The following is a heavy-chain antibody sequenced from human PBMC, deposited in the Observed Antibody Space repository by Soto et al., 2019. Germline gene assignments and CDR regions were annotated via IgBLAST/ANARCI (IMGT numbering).Heavy chain of an antibody. CDR3: ARESERLFGY. D-gene: IGHD3-3*01. Sequence: QVPLVESGGGVVQPGRSLRLSCAASGFTFSSYAMHWVRQAPGKGLEWVAVISYDGSNKYYADSVKGRFTISRDNSKNTLDLQMNGLRAEDTAVYYCARESERLFGYWGQGALVTVSS. CDR1: GFTFSSYA. CDR2: ISYDGSNK. V-gene: IGHV3-30-3*01. J-gene: IGHJ4*02.